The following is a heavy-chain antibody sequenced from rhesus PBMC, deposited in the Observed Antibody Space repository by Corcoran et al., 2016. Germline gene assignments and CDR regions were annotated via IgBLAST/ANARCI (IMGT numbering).Heavy chain of an antibody. CDR2: SGGSSGST. Sequence: QVQLQESGPGLVKPSETLSLTCAVSGGSISGYSWNWIRHPPGKGMGWVGYSGGSSGSTYYNPSLKSRVIISTDTPKNQFSLKLSSVTAADTAVYYCARRIGFCTGSGCYIDYWGQGVLVTVSS. CDR1: GGSISGYS. CDR3: ARRIGFCTGSGCYIDY. V-gene: IGHV4-165*02. J-gene: IGHJ4*01. D-gene: IGHD2-21*01.